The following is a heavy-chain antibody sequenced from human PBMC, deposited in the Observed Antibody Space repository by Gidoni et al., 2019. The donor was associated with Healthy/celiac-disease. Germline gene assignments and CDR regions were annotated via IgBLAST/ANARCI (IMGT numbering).Heavy chain of an antibody. CDR2: ISSSGSTI. V-gene: IGHV3-11*01. CDR1: GFTFSHYY. CDR3: ARFVAVQGVIITFDYYYYMDV. J-gene: IGHJ6*03. D-gene: IGHD3-10*01. Sequence: QVQLVESGGGLVKPGGYLRLSCAASGFTFSHYYMSWLRQAPGKGLGWVSYISSSGSTIYYADSVKGRFTISRDNAKNSLYLQMNRLRAEDTAVYYCARFVAVQGVIITFDYYYYMDVWGKGTTVTVSS.